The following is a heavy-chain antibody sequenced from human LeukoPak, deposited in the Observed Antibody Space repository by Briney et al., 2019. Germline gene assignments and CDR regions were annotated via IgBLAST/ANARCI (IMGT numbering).Heavy chain of an antibody. J-gene: IGHJ5*02. CDR3: ARRKDFWSGYYS. V-gene: IGHV4-38-2*01. CDR2: IYHSGST. CDR1: GYSISSGYY. Sequence: SETLSLTCPVSGYSISSGYYWGWIRQPPGKGLEWIGSIYHSGSTYYNPSLKSRVTISVDTFKNQFSLKLSDVTAADTAVYYCARRKDFWSGYYSWGQGTLVTVSS. D-gene: IGHD3-3*01.